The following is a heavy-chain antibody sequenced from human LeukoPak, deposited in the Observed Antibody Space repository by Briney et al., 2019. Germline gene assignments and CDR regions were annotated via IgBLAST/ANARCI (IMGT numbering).Heavy chain of an antibody. CDR2: IKRDGTEK. CDR3: ARLLGDRTIYDY. CDR1: RLTFNTYW. D-gene: IGHD3-16*01. J-gene: IGHJ4*02. V-gene: IGHV3-7*01. Sequence: PGGSLRLSCAASRLTFNTYWMSWVRQAPGKGREWVATIKRDGTEKYYVDPVKGRFTISRDNTKNTLYLQMNSLRVEDTAVYYCARLLGDRTIYDYWGQGALVTVSS.